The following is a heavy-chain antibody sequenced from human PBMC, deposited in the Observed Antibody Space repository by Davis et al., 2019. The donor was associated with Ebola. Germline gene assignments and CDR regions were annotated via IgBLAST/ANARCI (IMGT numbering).Heavy chain of an antibody. CDR3: ARGAVAGEIYNWFDP. CDR2: INHSGST. V-gene: IGHV4-34*01. J-gene: IGHJ5*02. D-gene: IGHD6-19*01. CDR1: GGSFSGYY. Sequence: SETLSLTCAVYGGSFSGYYWSWIRQPPGKGLEWIGEINHSGSTNYNPSLKSRVTISVDTSKNQFSLKLSSVTAADTAVYYCARGAVAGEIYNWFDPWGQGTLVTVSS.